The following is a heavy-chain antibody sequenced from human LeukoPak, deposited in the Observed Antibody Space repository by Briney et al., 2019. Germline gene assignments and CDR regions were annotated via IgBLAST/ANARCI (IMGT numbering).Heavy chain of an antibody. V-gene: IGHV4-61*02. Sequence: SETLSLTCTVSGGSISSGSYYWSWIRQPAGKGLEWIGRIYTSGSTNYNPSLKSRVTISVDTSKNQFSLKLSSVTAADTAVYYCARDPVVRGVFLGVWGKGTTVTISS. J-gene: IGHJ6*04. CDR1: GGSISSGSYY. D-gene: IGHD3-10*01. CDR3: ARDPVVRGVFLGV. CDR2: IYTSGST.